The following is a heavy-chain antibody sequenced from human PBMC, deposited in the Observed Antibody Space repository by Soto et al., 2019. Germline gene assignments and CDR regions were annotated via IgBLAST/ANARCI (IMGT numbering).Heavy chain of an antibody. J-gene: IGHJ4*02. D-gene: IGHD3-16*01. CDR2: IDPSGGVT. CDR1: GYTFTKFH. V-gene: IGHV1-46*01. Sequence: VSCKASGYTFTKFHIHWVRQAPGQGLEWMGMIDPSGGVTRDAQRFQGRITMTSDTSTSSVYMELRGLTSEDTAVYYCARDEIGQDNYETIGYYFDHWGPGTLVTVSS. CDR3: ARDEIGQDNYETIGYYFDH.